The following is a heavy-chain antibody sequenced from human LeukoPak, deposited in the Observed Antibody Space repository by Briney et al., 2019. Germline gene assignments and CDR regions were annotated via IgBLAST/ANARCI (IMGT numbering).Heavy chain of an antibody. CDR3: ARDQWELPSY. CDR1: GFTVGSNY. Sequence: GGSLRLSCAASGFTVGSNYMSWVRQAPGKGLEWVSVIYSGGSTYYADSVKGRFTISRDNSKNTLYLQMNSLRAEDTAVYYCARDQWELPSYWGQGTLVTVSS. CDR2: IYSGGST. J-gene: IGHJ4*02. V-gene: IGHV3-66*01. D-gene: IGHD1-26*01.